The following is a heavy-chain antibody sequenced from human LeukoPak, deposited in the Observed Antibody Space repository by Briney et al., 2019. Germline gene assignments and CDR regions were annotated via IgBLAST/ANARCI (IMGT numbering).Heavy chain of an antibody. CDR3: AKRGVVIRVILVGFQKEPYYFDS. CDR2: ISGDGATT. Sequence: GGSLRLSCAASGFPFSSYAMTWVRQAPGKGLEWVSSISGDGATTYHADSVKGRFTISRDNAKNTVYLEISILGAEDTAVYFCAKRGVVIRVILVGFQKEPYYFDSWGQGVLVTVSS. D-gene: IGHD2-21*01. J-gene: IGHJ4*02. V-gene: IGHV3-23*01. CDR1: GFPFSSYA.